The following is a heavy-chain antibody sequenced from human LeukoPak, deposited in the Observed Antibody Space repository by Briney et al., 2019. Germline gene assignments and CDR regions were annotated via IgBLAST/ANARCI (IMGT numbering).Heavy chain of an antibody. Sequence: PAGGSLRLSCAASGFTFNRHAMYWVRQAPGKGLEWVAVISSDGRNKYYADSVKGRFTISRDNSKNTLYVQMNSLRPEDTAVYYCARGGIQLWLDNYFDYWGQGTLVTVSS. CDR2: ISSDGRNK. J-gene: IGHJ4*02. CDR3: ARGGIQLWLDNYFDY. D-gene: IGHD5-18*01. CDR1: GFTFNRHA. V-gene: IGHV3-30*04.